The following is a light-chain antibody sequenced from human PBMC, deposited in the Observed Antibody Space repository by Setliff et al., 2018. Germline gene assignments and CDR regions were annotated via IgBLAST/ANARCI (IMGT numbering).Light chain of an antibody. CDR1: TSNIGSNP. CDR3: EAWDDSLNGYV. V-gene: IGLV1-44*01. CDR2: SNN. Sequence: QSALAQPPSASGTPGQRITISCSGGTSNIGSNPVNWYQQLPGTAPKLLIYSNNQRPSGVPDRFSGSKSGTSASLAVSGLQSEDEADFYCEAWDDSLNGYVFGPGTKVTVL. J-gene: IGLJ1*01.